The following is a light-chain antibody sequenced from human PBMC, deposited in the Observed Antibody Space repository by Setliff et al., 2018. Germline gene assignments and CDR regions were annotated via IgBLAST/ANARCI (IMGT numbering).Light chain of an antibody. CDR1: SSDVGAYDL. CDR2: DVS. J-gene: IGLJ1*01. V-gene: IGLV2-14*03. Sequence: QSALTQPASVSGSPGQSITISCSGTSSDVGAYDLVYWYKQHSGKAPKLNISDVSNRPSEVSNRFSGSKYSNTASLTISGLQAEDEADYYCSAYTSNTFVFAAGTKVT. CDR3: SAYTSNTFV.